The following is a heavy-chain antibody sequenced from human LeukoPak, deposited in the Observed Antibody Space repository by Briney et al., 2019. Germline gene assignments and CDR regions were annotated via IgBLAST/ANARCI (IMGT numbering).Heavy chain of an antibody. D-gene: IGHD6-13*01. J-gene: IGHJ4*02. CDR2: IYYSGST. V-gene: IGHV4-59*08. CDR3: ARSGPLAAADDY. CDR1: GGSISSYY. Sequence: SETLSLTCTVSGGSISSYYWSWIRQPPGKGLEWIGYIYYSGSTNYNPSLKSRVTISVDTSKNQFSLKLSSVTAADTAVYYCARSGPLAAADDYWGQGTLDTVSS.